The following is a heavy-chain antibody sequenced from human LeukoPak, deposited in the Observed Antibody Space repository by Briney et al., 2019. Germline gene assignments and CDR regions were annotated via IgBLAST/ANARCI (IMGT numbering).Heavy chain of an antibody. D-gene: IGHD6-13*01. V-gene: IGHV1-18*01. J-gene: IGHJ4*02. CDR2: ISAYNGNT. CDR3: ARFGQAAAGTFDY. Sequence: GASVKVSCKASGYTFTSYGISWVRQAPGQGLEWMGWISAYNGNTNYAQKFQGRVTITRSTSISTAYMELSSLRSEDTAVYYCARFGQAAAGTFDYWGQGTLVTVSS. CDR1: GYTFTSYG.